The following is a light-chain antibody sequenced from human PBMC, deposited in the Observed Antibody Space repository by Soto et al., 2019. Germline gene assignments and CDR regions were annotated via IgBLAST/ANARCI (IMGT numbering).Light chain of an antibody. CDR2: DVS. CDR1: SSDVGSYNS. J-gene: IGLJ1*01. CDR3: SSFTSSSSYV. V-gene: IGLV2-14*03. Sequence: QSALAQPASVSGSPGQSIAISCTGTSSDVGSYNSVSWYQQYPGKAPTLMIHDVSDRPSGVSNRFSGSKSGNTASLTISRLQAEDEADYYCSSFTSSSSYVFVSGTKVTVL.